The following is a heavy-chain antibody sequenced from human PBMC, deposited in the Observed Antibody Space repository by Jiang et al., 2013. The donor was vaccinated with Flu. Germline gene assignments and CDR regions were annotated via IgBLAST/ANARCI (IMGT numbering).Heavy chain of an antibody. CDR2: TYYRSKWYN. J-gene: IGHJ4*02. CDR1: GDSVSRNTAA. V-gene: IGHV6-1*01. D-gene: IGHD1-7*01. CDR3: ASAVRGTTGSFAY. Sequence: SQTLSLTCGISGDSVSRNTAAWNWVRQSPSRGLEWLGRTYYRSKWYNDYAVSVKSRITINPDTSKNQFSQQLNSVTPEDTAVYYCASAVRGTTGSFAYWGQGSLVTVSS.